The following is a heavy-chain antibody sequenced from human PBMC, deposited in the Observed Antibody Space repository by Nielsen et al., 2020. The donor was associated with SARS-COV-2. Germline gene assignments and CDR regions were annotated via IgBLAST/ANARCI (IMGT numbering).Heavy chain of an antibody. V-gene: IGHV3-7*03. CDR1: GFNFRGYW. D-gene: IGHD5-12*01. CDR3: ARDRPSGFKY. Sequence: GESLKISCVVSGFNFRGYWMTWVRQAPGKGLEWVGNIKLDGSEKYYVDSVKGRFTISRDNARNTLYLQMNSLRAEDTAVYYCARDRPSGFKYWGQGTLVTVSS. CDR2: IKLDGSEK. J-gene: IGHJ4*02.